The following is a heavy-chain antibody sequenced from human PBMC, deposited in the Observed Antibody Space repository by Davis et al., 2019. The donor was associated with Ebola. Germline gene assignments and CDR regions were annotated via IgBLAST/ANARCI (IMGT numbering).Heavy chain of an antibody. J-gene: IGHJ4*02. CDR3: ARDRLGYYGSGSYIDY. CDR2: IKQDGSEK. V-gene: IGHV3-7*01. D-gene: IGHD3-10*01. CDR1: GFTFSSYW. Sequence: GESLKISCAASGFTFSSYWMSWVRQAPGKGLEWVANIKQDGSEKYYVDSVKGRFTISRDNDKNSLSLQMNGLRAEDTAVYYCARDRLGYYGSGSYIDYWGQGTLVTVSS.